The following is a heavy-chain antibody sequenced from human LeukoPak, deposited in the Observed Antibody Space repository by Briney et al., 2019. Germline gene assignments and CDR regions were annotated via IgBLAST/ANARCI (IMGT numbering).Heavy chain of an antibody. J-gene: IGHJ4*02. CDR3: AKGASHCYTSDY. CDR1: GFTFSTYW. V-gene: IGHV3-74*01. CDR2: ISPDGSST. D-gene: IGHD2-2*02. Sequence: GGSLRLSCAASGFTFSTYWMHWVRQAPGKGLVWVSRISPDGSSTTYADSVKGRFTISRDNAKNSLYLQMNSLRAEDTAVYYCAKGASHCYTSDYWGQGTLVTVSS.